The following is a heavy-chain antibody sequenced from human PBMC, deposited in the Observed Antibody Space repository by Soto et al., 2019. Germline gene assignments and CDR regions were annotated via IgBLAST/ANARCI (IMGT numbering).Heavy chain of an antibody. J-gene: IGHJ4*02. Sequence: GGSLKLSCAASGFTFSIYAMPGVRQASGKGLEWVAVISYDGSNKYYADSVKGRFTISRDNSKNTLYLQMNSLRAEDTAVYYCARDRDNWNYFDYWGQGTLVTVFS. CDR1: GFTFSIYA. CDR2: ISYDGSNK. V-gene: IGHV3-30-3*01. CDR3: ARDRDNWNYFDY. D-gene: IGHD1-20*01.